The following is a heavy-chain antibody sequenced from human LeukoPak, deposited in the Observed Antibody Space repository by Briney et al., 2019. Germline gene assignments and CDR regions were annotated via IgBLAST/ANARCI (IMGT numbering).Heavy chain of an antibody. CDR1: GGTFSSYA. CDR3: ARGPPIRFSPVVDWFDP. J-gene: IGHJ5*02. V-gene: IGHV1-69*04. D-gene: IGHD3-3*01. Sequence: ASVKVSCKASGGTFSSYAISWVRQAPGQGLEWMGRIIPILGIANYAQKFQGRVTITADKSTSTAYMELSSLRSEDTAVYYCARGPPIRFSPVVDWFDPWGQGTLVTVSS. CDR2: IIPILGIA.